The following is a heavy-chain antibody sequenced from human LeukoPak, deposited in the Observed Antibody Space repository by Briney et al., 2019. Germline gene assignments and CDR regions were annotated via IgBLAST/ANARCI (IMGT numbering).Heavy chain of an antibody. CDR1: GFTFDDYA. D-gene: IGHD5-18*01. CDR2: IGGNGDTS. CDR3: ATRHEYSYPY. V-gene: IGHV3-64*02. J-gene: IGHJ4*02. Sequence: GRSLRLSCAASGFTFDDYAMHWVRQAPGKGLEYVSAIGGNGDTSYYADSVKGRFTISRDNSKNTVYLQLGSLRTEDMAVYYCATRHEYSYPYWGQGILVTVSS.